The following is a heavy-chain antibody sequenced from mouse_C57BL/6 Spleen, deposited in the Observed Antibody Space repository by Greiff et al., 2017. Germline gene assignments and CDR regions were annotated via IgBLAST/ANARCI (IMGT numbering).Heavy chain of an antibody. CDR2: IYPGDGDT. CDR3: ARTGSYYFDY. J-gene: IGHJ2*01. CDR1: GYAFSNYW. D-gene: IGHD4-1*01. Sequence: VKLQESGAELVKPGASVKISCKTSGYAFSNYWMNWVKQRPGKGLEWIGQIYPGDGDTNYNGKFKGKATLTADKSFSTAYMQLSSLTSEDSAVYFCARTGSYYFDYWGQGTTLTVSS. V-gene: IGHV1-80*01.